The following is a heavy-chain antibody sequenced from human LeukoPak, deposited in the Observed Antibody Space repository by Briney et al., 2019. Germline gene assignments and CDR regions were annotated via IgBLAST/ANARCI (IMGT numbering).Heavy chain of an antibody. CDR1: GYSISSGYY. V-gene: IGHV4-38-2*01. Sequence: SETLSLTCAVSGYSISSGYYWGWIRQPPGKGLEWIGSIYHSGSTYYNPSLKSRVTISVDTSKNQFSLKLSSVTAADTAVYYCARHFVQLERRAHYYMDVWGKVTTVTVSS. CDR3: ARHFVQLERRAHYYMDV. D-gene: IGHD1-1*01. J-gene: IGHJ6*03. CDR2: IYHSGST.